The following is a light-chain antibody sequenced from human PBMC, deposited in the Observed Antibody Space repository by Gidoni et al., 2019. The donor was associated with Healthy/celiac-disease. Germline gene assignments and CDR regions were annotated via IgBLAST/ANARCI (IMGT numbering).Light chain of an antibody. CDR3: QQYGSSVWT. CDR2: GAS. CDR1: QSVSSSY. Sequence: SVLTQSTGTLSLSPGARATLSCRASQSVSSSYLAWYQQKPGQAPRLLIYGASSRATGLPDRFSGSGSGTDFTLTISRLEPEDFAVYYCQQYGSSVWTFXQXAKVEIK. V-gene: IGKV3-20*01. J-gene: IGKJ1*01.